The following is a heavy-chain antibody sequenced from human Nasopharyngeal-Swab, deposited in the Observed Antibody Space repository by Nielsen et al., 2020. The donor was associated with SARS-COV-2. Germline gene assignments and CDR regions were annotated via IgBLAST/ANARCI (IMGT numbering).Heavy chain of an antibody. V-gene: IGHV1-69*05. CDR2: IIPIFGTA. J-gene: IGHJ3*02. Sequence: SVKVSCKASGGTFSSYAISWVRQAPGQGLEWMGGIIPIFGTANYAQKFQGRVTMTRDTSTSTVYMELSSLRSEDTAVYYCARVLLWFGEGRGGSAFDIWGQGTMVTVSS. D-gene: IGHD3-10*01. CDR3: ARVLLWFGEGRGGSAFDI. CDR1: GGTFSSYA.